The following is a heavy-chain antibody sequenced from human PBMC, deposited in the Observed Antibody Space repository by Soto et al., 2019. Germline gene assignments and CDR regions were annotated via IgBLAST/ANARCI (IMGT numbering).Heavy chain of an antibody. D-gene: IGHD3-22*01. CDR2: INAGNGNT. Sequence: ASVKVSCKASGYTFTSYAMHWVRQAPGQRLEWMGWINAGNGNTKYSQKFQGRVTITRDTSASTAYMELSSLRSEDTAVYYCARDRRVVRLLEDYHYGMDVWGQGTTVTVSS. J-gene: IGHJ6*02. CDR3: ARDRRVVRLLEDYHYGMDV. V-gene: IGHV1-3*01. CDR1: GYTFTSYA.